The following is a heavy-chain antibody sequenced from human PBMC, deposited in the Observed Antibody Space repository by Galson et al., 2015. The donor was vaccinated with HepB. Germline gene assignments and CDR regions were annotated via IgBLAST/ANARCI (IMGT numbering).Heavy chain of an antibody. J-gene: IGHJ6*02. CDR1: GSTFTSYD. CDR3: ARDLLSLRDIGAGRGGMDV. V-gene: IGHV1-2*02. CDR2: INPSTGGT. D-gene: IGHD2-21*01. Sequence: SVKVSCKASGSTFTSYDINWVRQAPGQGLEWMGWINPSTGGTNFAQKFQGRVTMTRDTSINTAYMELSRLRSDDTAVYYCARDLLSLRDIGAGRGGMDVWGQGTTVTVSS.